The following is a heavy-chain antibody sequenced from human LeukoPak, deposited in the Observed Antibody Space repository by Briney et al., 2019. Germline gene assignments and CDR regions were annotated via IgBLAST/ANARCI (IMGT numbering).Heavy chain of an antibody. J-gene: IGHJ4*02. D-gene: IGHD6-13*01. CDR3: ARIGASSWYEDY. V-gene: IGHV3-23*01. CDR1: GFTFSNHG. Sequence: GGTLRLSCPASGFTFSNHGMNWVRRAPGKGLEWLSGVSPPGGGTYYADSVKGRFTISRDNAKNSLYLQMNSLRAEDTAVYYCARIGASSWYEDYWGQGTLVTVSS. CDR2: VSPPGGGT.